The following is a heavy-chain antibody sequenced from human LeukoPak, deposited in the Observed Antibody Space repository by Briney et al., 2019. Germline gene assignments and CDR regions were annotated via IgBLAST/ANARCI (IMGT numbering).Heavy chain of an antibody. V-gene: IGHV1-24*01. CDR2: FDPEDGET. CDR1: GYTLTELS. Sequence: GASVKVSCKVSGYTLTELSMHWVRQAPGKGLEWMGGFDPEDGETIYTQKFQGRVTMTEDTSTDTAYMELSSLRSEDTAVYYCARVPFSGWYAQTPSGKWGQGTLVTVSS. CDR3: ARVPFSGWYAQTPSGK. J-gene: IGHJ4*02. D-gene: IGHD6-19*01.